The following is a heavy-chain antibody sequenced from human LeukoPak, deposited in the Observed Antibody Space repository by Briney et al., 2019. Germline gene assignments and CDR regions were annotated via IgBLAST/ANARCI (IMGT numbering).Heavy chain of an antibody. V-gene: IGHV4-59*01. CDR3: ASSPHYDFWSGYDYYMDV. J-gene: IGHJ6*03. CDR2: IYYSGST. CDR1: GGSISSYY. D-gene: IGHD3-3*01. Sequence: DPSETLSLTCTVSGGSISSYYWSWIRQPPGKGLEWIGYIYYSGSTNYNPSLKSRVTISVDTSKNQFSLKLSSVTAADTAVYYCASSPHYDFWSGYDYYMDVWGKGTTVTVSS.